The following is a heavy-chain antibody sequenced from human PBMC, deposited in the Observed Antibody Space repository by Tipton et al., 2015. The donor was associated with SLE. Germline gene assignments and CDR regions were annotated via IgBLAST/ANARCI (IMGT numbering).Heavy chain of an antibody. CDR3: ARDYYDSSGYSYYYYMDV. Sequence: SLRLSCAASGFTFSSYSMNWVRQAPGEGLEWVSSISSTSSYIYYADSVKGRFTISRDNAKNSLYLQMNSLRAEDSALYYCARDYYDSSGYSYYYYMDVWGKGTTVTVSS. V-gene: IGHV3-21*01. D-gene: IGHD3-22*01. CDR1: GFTFSSYS. J-gene: IGHJ6*03. CDR2: ISSTSSYI.